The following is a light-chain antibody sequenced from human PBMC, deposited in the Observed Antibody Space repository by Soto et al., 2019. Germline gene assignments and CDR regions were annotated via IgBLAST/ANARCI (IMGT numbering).Light chain of an antibody. CDR3: QHYSTSPHT. CDR1: QSVSSSQ. V-gene: IGKV3-20*01. J-gene: IGKJ2*01. Sequence: EIVLTQSPGTLFLSPGESAILSCRASQSVSSSQVAWYQQKPGQVPKLLIYGASSRATGIPDRLSGVGSETDFTLSISRLEPEDFAVYYCQHYSTSPHTFGQGTKLEIK. CDR2: GAS.